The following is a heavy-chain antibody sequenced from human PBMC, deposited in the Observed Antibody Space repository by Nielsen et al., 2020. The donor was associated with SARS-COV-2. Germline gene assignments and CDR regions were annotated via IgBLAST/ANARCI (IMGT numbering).Heavy chain of an antibody. CDR3: ARGRNYYYYGMGV. V-gene: IGHV4-61*01. Sequence: SETLSFTCTVSGGSVSSGSYYWSWIRQPPGKGLEWIGYIYYSGSTNYNPSLKSRVTISVDTSKNQFSLKLSSVTAADTAVYYCARGRNYYYYGMGVWGQGTTVTVSS. J-gene: IGHJ6*02. CDR1: GGSVSSGSYY. D-gene: IGHD1-14*01. CDR2: IYYSGST.